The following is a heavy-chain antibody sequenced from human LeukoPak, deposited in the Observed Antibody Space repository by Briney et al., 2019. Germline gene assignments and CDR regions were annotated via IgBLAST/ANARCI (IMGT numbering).Heavy chain of an antibody. CDR1: GGSLSAYY. Sequence: PSETLSLTCAVYGGSLSAYYWTWIRQPPGKGLEWIGEINHGVSTNYNPSLKSRVTISIDTSKNQFSLKLSSVTAADTAVYYCARVTGDYYDSSGYTDYWGQGTLVTVSS. D-gene: IGHD3-22*01. CDR2: INHGVST. CDR3: ARVTGDYYDSSGYTDY. V-gene: IGHV4-34*01. J-gene: IGHJ4*02.